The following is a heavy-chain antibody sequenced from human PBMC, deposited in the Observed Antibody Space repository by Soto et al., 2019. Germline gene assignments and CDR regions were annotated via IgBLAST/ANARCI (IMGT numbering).Heavy chain of an antibody. CDR1: GGSLSGSTYY. Sequence: SETLSLTCAVSGGSLSGSTYYWGWIRQPPGRGLEWIGSLYYGGNTYYNPSLKSRLTISVDTSKNQFSLKLSSVTAADTSVYYSARSTSGSYPPFGYWGQGTLVTVSS. CDR2: LYYGGNT. V-gene: IGHV4-39*01. CDR3: ARSTSGSYPPFGY. D-gene: IGHD1-26*01. J-gene: IGHJ4*02.